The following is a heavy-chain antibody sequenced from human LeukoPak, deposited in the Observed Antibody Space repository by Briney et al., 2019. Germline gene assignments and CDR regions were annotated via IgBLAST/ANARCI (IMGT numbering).Heavy chain of an antibody. D-gene: IGHD3-10*01. Sequence: PGRSLRLSCAASGFTFSSYGMHWVRQAPGKGLEWVSYISSSGSTIYYADSVKGRFTISRDNAKNSLYLQMNSLRAEDTAVYYCAIIWFGYSMDVWGKGTTVTVSS. CDR3: AIIWFGYSMDV. CDR2: ISSSGSTI. V-gene: IGHV3-48*04. J-gene: IGHJ6*04. CDR1: GFTFSSYG.